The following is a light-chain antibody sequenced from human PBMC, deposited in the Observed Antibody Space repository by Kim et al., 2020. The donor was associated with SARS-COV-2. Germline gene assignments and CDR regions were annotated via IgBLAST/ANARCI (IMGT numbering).Light chain of an antibody. V-gene: IGKV1-39*01. J-gene: IGKJ1*01. CDR2: GAA. Sequence: SAAVGDKVTITCRTSETISNYLNWYQQKSGKAPKLLISGAASLRSGVPSRFSGIGYGTYFTLSISSLQPEDFATYYCQQSYSLPWTFGPGTKV. CDR3: QQSYSLPWT. CDR1: ETISNY.